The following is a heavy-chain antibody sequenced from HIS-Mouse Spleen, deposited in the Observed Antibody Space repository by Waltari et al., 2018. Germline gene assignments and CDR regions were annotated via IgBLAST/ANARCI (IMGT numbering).Heavy chain of an antibody. J-gene: IGHJ4*02. CDR3: ASHHIAALDY. D-gene: IGHD6-6*01. CDR1: VFPFSSYA. CDR2: ISYDGSNK. V-gene: IGHV3-30-3*01. Sequence: QVQLGESGGGGVQPGRSLRPSCAPSVFPFSSYARHWVRQAPGKGLEWVAVISYDGSNKYYADSVKGRFTISRDNSKNTLYLQMNSLRAEDTAVYYCASHHIAALDYWGQGTLVTVSS.